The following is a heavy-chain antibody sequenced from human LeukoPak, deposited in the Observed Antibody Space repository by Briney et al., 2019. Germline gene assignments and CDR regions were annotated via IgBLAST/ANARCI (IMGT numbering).Heavy chain of an antibody. CDR2: IYSGGST. Sequence: GGSLRLSCAASGFTVSSNYMSWVRQAPGRGLECVSVIYSGGSTYYADSVKGRVTISRDNPKNTLYLQINSLRAEDTAVYYCAREIGGALHYFDYWGQGTLVTVSS. CDR1: GFTVSSNY. J-gene: IGHJ4*02. V-gene: IGHV3-53*01. CDR3: AREIGGALHYFDY. D-gene: IGHD1-26*01.